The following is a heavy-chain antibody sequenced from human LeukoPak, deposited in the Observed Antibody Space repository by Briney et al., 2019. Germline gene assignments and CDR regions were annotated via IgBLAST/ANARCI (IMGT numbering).Heavy chain of an antibody. D-gene: IGHD3-22*01. CDR1: GGSISSSSYY. Sequence: SETLSLTCTVSGGSISSSSYYWGWIRQPPGKGLEWIGSIYYSGSTYYNPSLKSRVTISVDTSKNQFSLELSSVTAADTAVYYCASSYYYDSSGYFYYFDYWGQGTLVTVSS. V-gene: IGHV4-39*07. CDR2: IYYSGST. J-gene: IGHJ4*02. CDR3: ASSYYYDSSGYFYYFDY.